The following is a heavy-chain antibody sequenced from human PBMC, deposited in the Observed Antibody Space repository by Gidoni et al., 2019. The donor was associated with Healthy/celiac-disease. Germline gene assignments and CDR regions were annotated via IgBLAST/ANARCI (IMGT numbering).Heavy chain of an antibody. V-gene: IGHV3-23*01. Sequence: EVQLLESGGGLVQHGWALRLSCAAAGFTFSSYAMSWVRQAPGKGLEWVSAISGSGGSTYYADSVKGRFTISRDNSKNTLYLQMNSLRAEDTAVYYCAKEDAAPYIAAAGSSYDYWGQGTLVTVSS. CDR1: GFTFSSYA. CDR2: ISGSGGST. CDR3: AKEDAAPYIAAAGSSYDY. J-gene: IGHJ4*02. D-gene: IGHD6-13*01.